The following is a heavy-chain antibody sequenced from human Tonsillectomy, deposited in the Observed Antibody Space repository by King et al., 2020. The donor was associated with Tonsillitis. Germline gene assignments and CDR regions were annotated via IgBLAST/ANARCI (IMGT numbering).Heavy chain of an antibody. V-gene: IGHV4-4*07. CDR2: IHTSGST. CDR3: ARDLYYYDSSGYHNWFDP. CDR1: GGSISIYY. D-gene: IGHD3-22*01. Sequence: VQLQESGPGLVKPSETLSLTCTVSGGSISIYYWSWIRQPAGKGLEWIGRIHTSGSTNYKSSLKSRVTMSVDTSKNQFSLKLSSVTAADTAVYYCARDLYYYDSSGYHNWFDPWGQGTLVTVSS. J-gene: IGHJ5*02.